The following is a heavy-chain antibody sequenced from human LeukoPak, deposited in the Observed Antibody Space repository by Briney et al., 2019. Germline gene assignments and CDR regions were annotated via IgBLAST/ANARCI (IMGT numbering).Heavy chain of an antibody. Sequence: ASVKVSCKASGYTFTSYGINWVRQAPGQGLEWMGWISTYNGDTNYTQKLQDRLTMTTDTSTSTAYMELRSLRSDDTAVYYCARSGSYYRGFVRQLGISYLWGQGTLVTVSS. CDR3: ARSGSYYRGFVRQLGISYL. D-gene: IGHD1-26*01. J-gene: IGHJ4*02. V-gene: IGHV1-18*01. CDR2: ISTYNGDT. CDR1: GYTFTSYG.